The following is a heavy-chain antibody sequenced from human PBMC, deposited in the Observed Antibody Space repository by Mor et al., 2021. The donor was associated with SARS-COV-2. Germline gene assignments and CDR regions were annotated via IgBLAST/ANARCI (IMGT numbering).Heavy chain of an antibody. D-gene: IGHD1-26*01. CDR2: GDT. CDR3: ARGFRGRYRLFHYY. J-gene: IGHJ6*01. V-gene: IGHV4-59*09. Sequence: GDTKSNPSLQSRVTISVDTSKNQFSLKLSSVTAADTAVYYCARGFRGRYRLFHYY.